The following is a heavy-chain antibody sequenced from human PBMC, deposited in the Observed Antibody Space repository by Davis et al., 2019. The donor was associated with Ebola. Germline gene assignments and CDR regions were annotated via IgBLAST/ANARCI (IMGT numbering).Heavy chain of an antibody. CDR1: GFTFTNYA. J-gene: IGHJ6*03. D-gene: IGHD2-2*01. V-gene: IGHV3-23*01. CDR3: ALYQLGPHYFYYMDV. Sequence: PGGSLRPSCAASGFTFTNYAMSWVRQAPGKGLEWVSAISGSGGSTYYTDSVKGRFTISRDNAKNTLYLQMSSLRAEDTAIYYCALYQLGPHYFYYMDVWGKGTTVTVSS. CDR2: ISGSGGST.